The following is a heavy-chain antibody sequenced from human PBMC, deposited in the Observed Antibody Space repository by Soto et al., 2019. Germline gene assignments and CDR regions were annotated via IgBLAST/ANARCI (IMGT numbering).Heavy chain of an antibody. Sequence: GSGPTLVNPTQTLTLTCTFSGFSLSTSGVGVGWIRQPPGKALEWLALIYWDDDKRYSPSLKSRLTITKDTSKNQVVLTMTNMDPVDTGTYYCARMIFGRSGAYYFVSWGQGILVTVSS. J-gene: IGHJ4*02. D-gene: IGHD3-3*01. V-gene: IGHV2-5*02. CDR1: GFSLSTSGVG. CDR2: IYWDDDK. CDR3: ARMIFGRSGAYYFVS.